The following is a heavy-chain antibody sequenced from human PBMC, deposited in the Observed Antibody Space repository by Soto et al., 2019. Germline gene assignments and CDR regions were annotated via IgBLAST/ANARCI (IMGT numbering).Heavy chain of an antibody. V-gene: IGHV1-69*13. CDR1: EGTXIRYA. D-gene: IGHD6-25*01. CDR2: IIPIFGTA. J-gene: IGHJ3*02. CDR3: ARDQIPSGAFDI. Sequence: SXKVSFKGTEGTXIRYAIGLVRQAPGQGLEWMGGIIPIFGTANYAQKFQGRLTITADEYTSTAYMELSSMRSEDKAVYYCARDQIPSGAFDIWGQGTMVTVSS.